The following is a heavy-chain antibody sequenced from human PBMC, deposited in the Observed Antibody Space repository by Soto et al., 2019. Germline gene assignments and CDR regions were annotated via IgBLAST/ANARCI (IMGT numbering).Heavy chain of an antibody. CDR1: GFTFDDYA. J-gene: IGHJ2*01. CDR2: ISWNSGSI. V-gene: IGHV3-9*01. D-gene: IGHD3-3*01. CDR3: AKDISPPHYDFWSGYSRLYWYFDL. Sequence: EVQLVESGGGLVQPGRSLRLSCAASGFTFDDYAMHWVRQAPGKGLEWVSGISWNSGSIGYADSVKGRFTISRDNAKNSLYLQMNSLRAEDTALYYCAKDISPPHYDFWSGYSRLYWYFDLWGRGTLVTVSS.